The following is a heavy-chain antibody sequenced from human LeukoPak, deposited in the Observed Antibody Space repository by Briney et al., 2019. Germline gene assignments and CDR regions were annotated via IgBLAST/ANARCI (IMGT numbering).Heavy chain of an antibody. CDR1: GGSISSSNYY. V-gene: IGHV4-39*01. J-gene: IGHJ5*02. Sequence: SETLSLTCTVSGGSISSSNYYWAWIRQSPGKGLEWIGSIYYSGYAYYSPSLKSRVTISVDTSKNQFSLKVTSVTAADTAVYYCARRGGAYIHWFDPWGHGTLVTVSS. CDR3: ARRGGAYIHWFDP. D-gene: IGHD1-26*01. CDR2: IYYSGYA.